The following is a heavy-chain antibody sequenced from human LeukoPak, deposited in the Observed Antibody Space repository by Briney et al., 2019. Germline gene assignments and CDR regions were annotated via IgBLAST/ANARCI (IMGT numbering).Heavy chain of an antibody. Sequence: PSETLSLTCTVSGGSISSSSYYWVWIRQPPGKGLEWIGSISYSGSTYYNPSLKSRVTISVDTSKNQFSLKLSSMTAADTAVYYCARGRTYGSGGDYWGQGTLVTVSS. CDR2: ISYSGST. D-gene: IGHD3-3*01. J-gene: IGHJ4*02. CDR1: GGSISSSSYY. V-gene: IGHV4-39*07. CDR3: ARGRTYGSGGDY.